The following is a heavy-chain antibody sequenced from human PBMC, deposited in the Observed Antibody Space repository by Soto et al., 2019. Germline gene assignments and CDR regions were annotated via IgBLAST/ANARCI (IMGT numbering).Heavy chain of an antibody. CDR2: ISYDGSNK. CDR3: AKVGVGATTIFPFYYYYYGMDV. D-gene: IGHD3-3*01. V-gene: IGHV3-30*18. CDR1: GFTFSSYG. Sequence: QVQLVESGGGVVQPGRSLRLSCAASGFTFSSYGMHWVRQAPGKGLEWVAVISYDGSNKYYADSVKGRFTISRDNSKNTLYLQMNSLRAEDTAVYYCAKVGVGATTIFPFYYYYYGMDVWGQGTTVTVSS. J-gene: IGHJ6*02.